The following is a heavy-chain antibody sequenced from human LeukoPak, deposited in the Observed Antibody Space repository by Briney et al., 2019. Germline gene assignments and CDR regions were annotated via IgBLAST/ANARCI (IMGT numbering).Heavy chain of an antibody. CDR3: AKDRGCTGSSCNVGS. J-gene: IGHJ3*01. D-gene: IGHD2-2*01. CDR2: ITSDGSST. CDR1: GFTFSSYW. V-gene: IGHV3-74*01. Sequence: PGGSLRLSCAASGFTFSSYWMHWVRQAPGKGLVWFSRITSDGSSTTYADSVKGRFTISRDNSKNTLFLQMKSLRAEDTAVYYCAKDRGCTGSSCNVGSWGQGTMVTVSS.